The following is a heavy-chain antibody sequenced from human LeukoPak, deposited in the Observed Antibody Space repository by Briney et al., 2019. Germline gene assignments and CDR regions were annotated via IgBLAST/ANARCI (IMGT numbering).Heavy chain of an antibody. J-gene: IGHJ4*02. D-gene: IGHD4-17*01. CDR1: GGPFTTYY. CDR3: ARGLLRFPQY. V-gene: IGHV4-34*01. CDR2: INHSGTT. Sequence: SETLSLTCAVYGGPFTTYYWSWIRQPPGKGLEWIGKINHSGTTNYNPSLKSRVTISVDTSKNQLSLKLTSVTAADTAVYYCARGLLRFPQYWGQGTLVTVSS.